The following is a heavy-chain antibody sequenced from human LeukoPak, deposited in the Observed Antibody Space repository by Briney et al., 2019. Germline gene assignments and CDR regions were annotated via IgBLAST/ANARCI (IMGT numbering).Heavy chain of an antibody. V-gene: IGHV3-48*03. CDR2: ISSSGSTI. J-gene: IGHJ4*02. CDR3: ASNSGVSSSLQRDY. Sequence: PGGSLRLSCAASGFTFSSYEMNWVRQAPGKGLEWVSYISSSGSTIYYADSVKGRFTISRDNAKNSLYLQMNSLRAEDTAVYYCASNSGVSSSLQRDYWGQETMVTVSS. CDR1: GFTFSSYE. D-gene: IGHD6-13*01.